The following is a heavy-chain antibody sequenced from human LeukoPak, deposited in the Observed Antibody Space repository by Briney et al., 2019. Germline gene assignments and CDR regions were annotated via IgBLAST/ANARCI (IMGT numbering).Heavy chain of an antibody. CDR2: ISGSGGST. D-gene: IGHD3-10*01. CDR1: GFTFSSYA. CDR3: AKVHYGSGSYIFYMDV. V-gene: IGHV3-23*01. J-gene: IGHJ6*03. Sequence: GGSLRLSCAASGFTFSSYAMSWVRQAPGKGLEWVSAISGSGGSTYYADSVKGRFTISRDNSKNTLYLQMNSLRAEDTAVYYCAKVHYGSGSYIFYMDVWGKGTMVTVSS.